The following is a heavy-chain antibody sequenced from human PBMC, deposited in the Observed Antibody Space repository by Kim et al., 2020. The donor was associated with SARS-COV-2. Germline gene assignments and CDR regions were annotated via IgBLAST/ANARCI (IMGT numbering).Heavy chain of an antibody. CDR1: GFTFSSYA. V-gene: IGHV3-30-3*01. Sequence: GGSLRLSCAASGFTFSSYAMHWVRQAPGKGLEWVAVISYDGSNKYYADSVKGRFTISRDNSKNTLYLQMNSLRAEDTAVYYCARDRDVVGATGGVFDYWGQGTLVTVSS. J-gene: IGHJ4*02. D-gene: IGHD1-26*01. CDR2: ISYDGSNK. CDR3: ARDRDVVGATGGVFDY.